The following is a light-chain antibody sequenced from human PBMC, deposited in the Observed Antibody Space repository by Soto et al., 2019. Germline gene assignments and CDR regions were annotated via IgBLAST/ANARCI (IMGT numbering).Light chain of an antibody. CDR3: QSYDSSQSGVV. Sequence: QSVLTKPPSVSGAPGQRVTISCSGSSSNIGGGYDAHWYQQVPGTAPKLLIDGNNNRPSGVPDRFSASISGTSASLAITGLQAEDEADYYCQSYDSSQSGVVFVGGTKLTVL. V-gene: IGLV1-40*01. CDR1: SSNIGGGYD. CDR2: GNN. J-gene: IGLJ2*01.